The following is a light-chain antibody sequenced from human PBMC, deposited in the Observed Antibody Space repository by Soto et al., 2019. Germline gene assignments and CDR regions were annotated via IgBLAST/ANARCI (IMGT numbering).Light chain of an antibody. Sequence: EIVMTQSPANLSVSPGERATLSCRASQSVSSNFAWYQQKPGHSPRLLMYGASTRATDIPARFSGSGSGTEVTLAISALQSEDFAVYSFQQYDSWTWTFGPGTKVEI. J-gene: IGKJ1*01. V-gene: IGKV3-15*01. CDR1: QSVSSN. CDR3: QQYDSWTWT. CDR2: GAS.